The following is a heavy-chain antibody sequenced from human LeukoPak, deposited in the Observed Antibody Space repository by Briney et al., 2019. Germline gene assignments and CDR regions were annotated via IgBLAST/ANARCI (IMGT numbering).Heavy chain of an antibody. CDR1: GFTFSTYA. CDR2: ISSSGRHI. J-gene: IGHJ4*02. Sequence: GGSLRLSCAASGFTFSTYAMNWVRQAPGKGLEWVSSISSSGRHIYYADLVKGRFTISRDNAKNSLYLQMNSLRAEDTAVYYCARGPYGDYIDAFDYWGQGTLVTVSS. V-gene: IGHV3-21*01. D-gene: IGHD4-17*01. CDR3: ARGPYGDYIDAFDY.